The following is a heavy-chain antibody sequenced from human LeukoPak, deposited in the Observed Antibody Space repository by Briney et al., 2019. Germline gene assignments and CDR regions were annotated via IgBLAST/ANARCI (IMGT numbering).Heavy chain of an antibody. CDR2: IAGNGDNT. CDR1: GFTFSSYS. V-gene: IGHV3-64*01. CDR3: ARVGNYGSAFDI. J-gene: IGHJ3*02. D-gene: IGHD4-17*01. Sequence: GGSLRLSCAVSGFTFSSYSMHWVRQVPGKGLEFVAAIAGNGDNTYYANSVKGRFTISRDISKNTLYLQMGSLRAEDMAVYYCARVGNYGSAFDIWGQGTMVTFSS.